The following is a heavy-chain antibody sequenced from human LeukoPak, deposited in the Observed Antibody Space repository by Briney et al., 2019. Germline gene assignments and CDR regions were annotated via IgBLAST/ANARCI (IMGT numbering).Heavy chain of an antibody. J-gene: IGHJ4*02. CDR2: ISGSGGST. D-gene: IGHD1-1*01. CDR1: GFTFSSYA. Sequence: PGGSLRLSCAASGFTFSSYAMSWVRQAPGKGLEWVSAISGSGGSTYYADSVKGRFTISRDNSKNTLYLQMNSLRAEGTAVYYCAKTKAGTVGFDYWGQGTLVTVSS. CDR3: AKTKAGTVGFDY. V-gene: IGHV3-23*01.